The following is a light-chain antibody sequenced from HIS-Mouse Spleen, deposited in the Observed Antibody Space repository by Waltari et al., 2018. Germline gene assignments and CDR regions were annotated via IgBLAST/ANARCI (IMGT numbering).Light chain of an antibody. CDR1: ALPKKY. CDR2: EDS. V-gene: IGLV3-10*01. CDR3: YSTDSSGNHRV. Sequence: SYELTQPPSVSVSPGQTARITCSGDALPKKYAYWYQQKSGQAPLLVINEDSKRPSGIPERFSGSSSGTMATLTISGAQVGDEADYYCYSTDSSGNHRVFGGGTKLTVL. J-gene: IGLJ2*01.